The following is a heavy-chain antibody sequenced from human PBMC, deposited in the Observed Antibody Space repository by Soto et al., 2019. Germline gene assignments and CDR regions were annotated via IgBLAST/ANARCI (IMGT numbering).Heavy chain of an antibody. CDR2: ISSSSSYI. D-gene: IGHD3-3*01. CDR3: ARRGDFWSGDSYYYYGMDV. V-gene: IGHV3-21*01. J-gene: IGHJ6*02. CDR1: GFTFSSYS. Sequence: EVQLVESGGGLVKPGGSLRLSCAAPGFTFSSYSMNWVRQAPGKGLEWVSSISSSSSYIYYADSVKGRFTISRDNVKNSLYLQMNRLRAEDTAVYYCARRGDFWSGDSYYYYGMDVWGQGTTVTVSS.